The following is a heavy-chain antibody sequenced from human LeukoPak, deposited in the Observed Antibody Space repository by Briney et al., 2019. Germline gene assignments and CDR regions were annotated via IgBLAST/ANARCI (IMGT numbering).Heavy chain of an antibody. CDR2: IKPDGAEQ. J-gene: IGHJ4*02. V-gene: IGHV3-7*05. CDR3: ARGEGL. CDR1: GFPFNTYW. Sequence: PGGSLRLSCVGSGFPFNTYWMSCVRHTPGKGLEWVANIKPDGAEQYYVDSVRGRFTISRDNAKNSLYLQMNSLRAEDTGVYYCARGEGLWGQGTLVTVSS. D-gene: IGHD1-26*01.